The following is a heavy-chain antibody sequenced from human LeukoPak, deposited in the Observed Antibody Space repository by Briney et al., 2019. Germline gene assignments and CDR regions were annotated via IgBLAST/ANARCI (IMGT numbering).Heavy chain of an antibody. J-gene: IGHJ4*02. Sequence: PSETLSLTCTVSGGSISSYYWSWIRQPPGKGLEWIGYIYYSGSTNYNPSRKSRVTISVDTSKNQFSLKLSSVTAADTAVYYCARSDYSTSYFDYWGQGTLVTVSS. V-gene: IGHV4-59*08. CDR3: ARSDYSTSYFDY. CDR1: GGSISSYY. D-gene: IGHD4-11*01. CDR2: IYYSGST.